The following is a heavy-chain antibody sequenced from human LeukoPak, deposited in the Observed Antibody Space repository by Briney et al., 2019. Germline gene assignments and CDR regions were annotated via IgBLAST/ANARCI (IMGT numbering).Heavy chain of an antibody. CDR3: ANGGDYYDSSGYYGNDAFDI. CDR2: IRYDGSNK. J-gene: IGHJ3*02. V-gene: IGHV3-30*02. CDR1: GFTFSSYG. D-gene: IGHD3-22*01. Sequence: GGSLRLSCAASGFTFSSYGMHWVRQAPGKGLEWVAFIRYDGSNKYYADSVKGRFTISRDNSKNTLYLQMNSLRAEDTAVYYCANGGDYYDSSGYYGNDAFDIWGQGTMVTVSS.